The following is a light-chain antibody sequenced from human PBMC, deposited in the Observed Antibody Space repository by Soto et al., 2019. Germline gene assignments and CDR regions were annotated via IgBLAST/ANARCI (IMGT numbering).Light chain of an antibody. Sequence: DFVMTHSPLPPSFTPGASASVSFRASQGLPNTSRFNYLSWYLQKPGQSPELLIYLGSNRESGVPDNFSGSGSGTDVTLKITKVEAEDVGVYYCMQEQQTPRTFGQGTKVDIK. J-gene: IGKJ1*01. CDR1: QGLPNTSRFNY. CDR2: LGS. CDR3: MQEQQTPRT. V-gene: IGKV2-28*01.